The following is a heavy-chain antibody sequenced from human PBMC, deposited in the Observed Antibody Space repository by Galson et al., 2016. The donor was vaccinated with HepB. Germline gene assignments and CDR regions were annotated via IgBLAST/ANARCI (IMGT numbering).Heavy chain of an antibody. CDR3: ATSKNSAMASHAFDN. J-gene: IGHJ3*02. D-gene: IGHD5-18*01. Sequence: QSGAEVKKPEESLQMSCKASGYNFRNYWIAWVRQMPGKGLEWMGTIYPGDADTKYSPSFQGQVNLAVDTSISTVYMEWTTLKASDTASYYWATSKNSAMASHAFDNWGQGTMVTGSS. CDR2: IYPGDADT. V-gene: IGHV5-51*01. CDR1: GYNFRNYW.